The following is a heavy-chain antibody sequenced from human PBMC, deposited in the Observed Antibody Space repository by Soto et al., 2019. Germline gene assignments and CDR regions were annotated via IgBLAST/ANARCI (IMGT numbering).Heavy chain of an antibody. D-gene: IGHD3-3*01. V-gene: IGHV3-7*01. CDR2: IKPDGSEK. CDR3: ARAGGYDFWSLFDP. CDR1: GFTFTNYW. J-gene: IGHJ5*02. Sequence: PGGSLRLSCIASGFTFTNYWMAWVRQAPGKAPEWVANIKPDGSEKNYVDSVKGRFSIFRDNAKKSVSLQMNSLRADDTAVYHCARAGGYDFWSLFDPWGQGTLVTVSS.